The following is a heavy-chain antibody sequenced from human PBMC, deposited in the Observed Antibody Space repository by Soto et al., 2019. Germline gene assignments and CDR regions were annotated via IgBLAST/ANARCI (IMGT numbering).Heavy chain of an antibody. Sequence: QGQLVQSGPEAKKPGASVKVSCKASGYTFSRYGISWVRQAPGQGLEWMGWISGYNGDTKYAQKVQGRVTMTIDTSTYTAYMALRSLPSDRTAIYYCAKNGQPPYYYYGMDVWGQGPTVTVSS. CDR3: AKNGQPPYYYYGMDV. CDR2: ISGYNGDT. J-gene: IGHJ6*02. V-gene: IGHV1-18*01. CDR1: GYTFSRYG. D-gene: IGHD2-8*01.